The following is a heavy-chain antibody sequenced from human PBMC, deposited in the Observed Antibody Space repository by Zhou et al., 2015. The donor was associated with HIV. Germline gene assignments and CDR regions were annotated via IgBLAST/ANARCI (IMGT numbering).Heavy chain of an antibody. CDR3: ARGLVVAATPEYYYYGMDV. D-gene: IGHD2-15*01. J-gene: IGHJ6*02. CDR1: GGTFSSYT. CDR2: IIPILGIA. Sequence: QVQLVQSGAEVKKPGSSVKVSCKASGGTFSSYTISWVRQAPGQGLEWMGRIIPILGIANYAQKFQGRVTITADKSTSTAYMELSSLRSEDTAVYYCARGLVVAATPEYYYYGMDVWGQGP. V-gene: IGHV1-69*02.